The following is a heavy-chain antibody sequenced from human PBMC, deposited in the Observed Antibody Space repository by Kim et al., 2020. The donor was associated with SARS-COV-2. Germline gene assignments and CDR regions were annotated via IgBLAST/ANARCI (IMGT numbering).Heavy chain of an antibody. J-gene: IGHJ5*02. CDR2: INGANGDT. V-gene: IGHV1-3*01. Sequence: ASVKVSCKASGYTFSSYALHWVRQAPGQSLEWMGWINGANGDTKYSQRLQGRVTITRDTSASTAYMELSSLRSEDTAVYYCARDIFGTANCFDPWGQGTLVTVSS. CDR1: GYTFSSYA. D-gene: IGHD3-10*02. CDR3: ARDIFGTANCFDP.